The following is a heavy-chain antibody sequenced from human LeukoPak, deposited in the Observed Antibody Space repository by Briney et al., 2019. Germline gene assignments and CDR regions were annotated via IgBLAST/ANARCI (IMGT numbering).Heavy chain of an antibody. Sequence: PSETLSLTCTVSSGSISSDYWSWIRQPPGKGLEWIGYIYYSGSTNYNPSLKSRVTISVDTSKNQFSLKLSSVTAADTAVYYCARDLGYSYGPADYYYGMDVWGQGTTVTVSS. CDR1: SGSISSDY. CDR2: IYYSGST. V-gene: IGHV4-59*01. D-gene: IGHD5-18*01. CDR3: ARDLGYSYGPADYYYGMDV. J-gene: IGHJ6*02.